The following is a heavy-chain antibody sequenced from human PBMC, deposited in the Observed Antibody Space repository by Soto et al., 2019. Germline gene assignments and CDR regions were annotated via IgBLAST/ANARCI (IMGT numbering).Heavy chain of an antibody. CDR2: IYYSGST. J-gene: IGHJ3*02. CDR1: GGSISSGGYY. V-gene: IGHV4-31*03. D-gene: IGHD2-2*02. CDR3: AREKIVVVPAAILSGAFDI. Sequence: QVQLQESGPGLMKPSQTLSLTCTVSGGSISSGGYYWSWIRQHPGKGLEWIGYIYYSGSTYYNPSLKSRVTISVDTSKNQFSLKLSSVTAADTAVYYCAREKIVVVPAAILSGAFDIWGQGTMVTVSS.